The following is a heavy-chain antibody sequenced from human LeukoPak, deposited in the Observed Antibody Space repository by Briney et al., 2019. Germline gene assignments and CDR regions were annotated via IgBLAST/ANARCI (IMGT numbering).Heavy chain of an antibody. CDR3: AKDPHAGWVLDI. CDR2: IRYDGSNK. CDR1: GFTFSSYA. D-gene: IGHD6-19*01. V-gene: IGHV3-30*02. Sequence: GGSLRLSCAASGFTFSSYAMHWVRQAPGKGLEWVAFIRYDGSNKYHADSVKGRFTISRDNSKNTLYLQMNSLRAEDTAVYYCAKDPHAGWVLDIWGQGTMVTVS. J-gene: IGHJ3*02.